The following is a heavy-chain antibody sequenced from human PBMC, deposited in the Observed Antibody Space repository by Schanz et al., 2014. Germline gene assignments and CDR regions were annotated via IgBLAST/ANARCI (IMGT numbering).Heavy chain of an antibody. J-gene: IGHJ4*02. CDR1: GYSFTPFP. V-gene: IGHV1-3*01. D-gene: IGHD4-17*01. CDR3: ARGYGDSPTDF. Sequence: QVQLVQSWAEVKGPGASVKVSCKASGYSFTPFPIHWVRQAPGQRLEWMGWINAGTGNTEYSQKFQGRVTMTRNTSMSTAYIELHILTSEDTAVYYCARGYGDSPTDFWGQGTLVTVSS. CDR2: INAGTGNT.